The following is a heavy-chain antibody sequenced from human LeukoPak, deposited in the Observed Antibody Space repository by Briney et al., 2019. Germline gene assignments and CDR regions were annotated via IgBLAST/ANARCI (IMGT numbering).Heavy chain of an antibody. J-gene: IGHJ4*02. CDR2: ISGSGGST. Sequence: PGGSLRLSCAASGFTFSKYAMSWVRQAPGKGLEWVSAISGSGGSTYYADSVKGRFTISRDNSKNTLYLQMNSLRAEDRAVYYCAKDGVTMIVVVTPGYFDYWGQGTLVTVSS. D-gene: IGHD3-22*01. CDR3: AKDGVTMIVVVTPGYFDY. V-gene: IGHV3-23*01. CDR1: GFTFSKYA.